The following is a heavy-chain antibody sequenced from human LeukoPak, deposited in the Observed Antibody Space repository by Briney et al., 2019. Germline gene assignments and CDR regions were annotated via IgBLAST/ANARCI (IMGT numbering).Heavy chain of an antibody. V-gene: IGHV3-23*01. D-gene: IGHD3-16*01. J-gene: IGHJ4*02. CDR2: ISGSGGAT. CDR1: GCTFSEYA. CDR3: ARENERYSYATH. Sequence: GGSLRLSCAASGCTFSEYAMSWVRQAPGKGLEWVSAISGSGGATYYTDSVKGRFTIPRDNSKNTLYLQMNSLIADDMAVYYCARENERYSYATHWGQGTLVTVSS.